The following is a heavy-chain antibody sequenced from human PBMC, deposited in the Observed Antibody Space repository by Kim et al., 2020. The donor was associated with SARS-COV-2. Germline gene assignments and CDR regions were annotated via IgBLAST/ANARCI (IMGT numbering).Heavy chain of an antibody. V-gene: IGHV4-39*01. Sequence: SETLSLTCTVSGGSISSSSYYWGWIRQPPGKGLEWIGSIYYSGSTYYNPSLKSRVTISVDTSKNQFSLKLSSVTAADTAVYYCARGKQWLDYWGQGTLVTVSS. D-gene: IGHD6-19*01. CDR2: IYYSGST. CDR1: GGSISSSSYY. CDR3: ARGKQWLDY. J-gene: IGHJ4*02.